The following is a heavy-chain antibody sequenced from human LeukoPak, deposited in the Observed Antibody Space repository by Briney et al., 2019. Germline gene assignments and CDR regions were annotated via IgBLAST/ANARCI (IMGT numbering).Heavy chain of an antibody. CDR3: ARDLDWGVIGY. CDR2: MNPNSGNT. J-gene: IGHJ4*02. Sequence: ASVKVSCKASGYTFTSYDINWVRQATGQGLEWMGWMNPNSGNTNYAQKLQGRVTMTTDTSTSTAYMELRSLRSDDTAVYYCARDLDWGVIGYWGQGTLVTVSS. CDR1: GYTFTSYD. D-gene: IGHD3-10*01. V-gene: IGHV1-18*01.